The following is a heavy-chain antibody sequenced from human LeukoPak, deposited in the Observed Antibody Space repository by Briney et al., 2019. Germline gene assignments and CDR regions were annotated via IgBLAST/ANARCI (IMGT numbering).Heavy chain of an antibody. CDR2: ISYSGST. Sequence: SETLSLTCTVSGGSLSSRYWSWIRQPPGKGLEWIGYISYSGSTNYNPSLKSQVTISVDMSKNQFSLRLSSVTAADTAAYYCARHYGSGSDFYYYGMDVWGQGTLVTVSS. D-gene: IGHD3-10*01. J-gene: IGHJ6*02. V-gene: IGHV4-59*08. CDR1: GGSLSSRY. CDR3: ARHYGSGSDFYYYGMDV.